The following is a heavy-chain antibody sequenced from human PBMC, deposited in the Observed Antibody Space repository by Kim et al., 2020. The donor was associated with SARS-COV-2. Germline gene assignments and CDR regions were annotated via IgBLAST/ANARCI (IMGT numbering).Heavy chain of an antibody. CDR3: ARDYSGSWYYYYGMDV. V-gene: IGHV3-30-3*01. CDR1: GFTFSSYA. D-gene: IGHD1-26*01. Sequence: GGSLRLSCAASGFTFSSYAMHWVRQAPGKGLEWVAVISYDGSNKYYADSVKGRFTISRDNSKNTLYLQMNSLGAEDTAVYYCARDYSGSWYYYYGMDVWGQGTTGTVSS. CDR2: ISYDGSNK. J-gene: IGHJ6*02.